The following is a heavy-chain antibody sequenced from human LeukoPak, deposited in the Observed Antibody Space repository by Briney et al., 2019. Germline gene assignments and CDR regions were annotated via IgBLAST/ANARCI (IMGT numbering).Heavy chain of an antibody. J-gene: IGHJ4*02. CDR3: ASGQLTDDLDY. Sequence: ASVKVSCKASGYTFTGYFMHWVRQAPGQGLEWMGWINPNIGATKYARKFQGRVTMTRDTSISTAYMELSRLRSDDTAVYYCASGQLTDDLDYWGQGTLVTVSS. CDR2: INPNIGAT. V-gene: IGHV1-2*02. D-gene: IGHD1-14*01. CDR1: GYTFTGYF.